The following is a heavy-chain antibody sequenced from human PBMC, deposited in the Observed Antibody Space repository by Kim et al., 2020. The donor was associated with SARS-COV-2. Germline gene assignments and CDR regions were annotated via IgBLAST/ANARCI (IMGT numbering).Heavy chain of an antibody. J-gene: IGHJ4*02. D-gene: IGHD4-17*01. Sequence: NYAQKFQERVTITRDMSTSTAYMELSSLRSEDTAVYYCAADYGDALVNICWGQGTLVTVSS. V-gene: IGHV1-58*01. CDR3: AADYGDALVNIC.